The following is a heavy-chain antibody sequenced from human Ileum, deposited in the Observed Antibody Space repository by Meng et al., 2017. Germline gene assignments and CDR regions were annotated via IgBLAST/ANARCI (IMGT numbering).Heavy chain of an antibody. CDR1: GSTLRSYW. CDR3: ATASGYSTVGTPEVFLE. V-gene: IGHV3-7*01. CDR2: IKQDGSES. D-gene: IGHD4-11*01. Sequence: GGSLRLSCGDSGSTLRSYWMSWVRQAPGKGLEWVANIKQDGSESYYVDSVKGRFTISRDNAKNSVYLQMNNLRAEDTAVYFCATASGYSTVGTPEVFLEWGQGTRVTVSS. J-gene: IGHJ1*01.